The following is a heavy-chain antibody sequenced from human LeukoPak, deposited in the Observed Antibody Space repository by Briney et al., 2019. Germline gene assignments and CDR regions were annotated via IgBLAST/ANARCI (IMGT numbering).Heavy chain of an antibody. D-gene: IGHD3-22*01. J-gene: IGHJ4*02. CDR2: IYSGGST. CDR1: GFTVSSNY. CDR3: ARSEYYYDSPERG. Sequence: PGGSLRPSCAASGFTVSSNYMSWVRQAPGKGLEWVSVIYSGGSTYYADSVKGRFTISRDNSKNTLYLQMNSLRAEDTAVYYCARSEYYYDSPERGWGQGTLVTVSS. V-gene: IGHV3-66*01.